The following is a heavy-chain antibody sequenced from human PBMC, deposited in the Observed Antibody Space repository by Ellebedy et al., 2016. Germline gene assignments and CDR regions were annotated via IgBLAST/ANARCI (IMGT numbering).Heavy chain of an antibody. CDR2: IRSKAYGGTT. J-gene: IGHJ5*02. CDR3: TRGVATIVNWFDP. D-gene: IGHD5-12*01. V-gene: IGHV3-49*03. CDR1: GFTFGDYA. Sequence: GESLKISCTASGFTFGDYAMSWFRQAPGKGLEWVGFIRSKAYGGTTEYAASVKGRFTISRDDSKSIAYLQMNSLKTEDTAVYYCTRGVATIVNWFDPWGQGTLVTVSS.